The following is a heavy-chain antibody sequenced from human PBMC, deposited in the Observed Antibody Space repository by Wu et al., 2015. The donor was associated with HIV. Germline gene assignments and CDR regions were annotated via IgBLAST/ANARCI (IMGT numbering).Heavy chain of an antibody. CDR2: IHPSGGVT. CDR1: GGTFRRNG. CDR3: ARDQAGQRNDAFDI. V-gene: IGHV1-46*01. Sequence: QLVQSGAEVKKFGSSVKVSCKAPGGTFRRNGINWVRQAPGQGLEWMGRIHPSGGVTLYAQKFQGRITLTRDTSTSTVYMDLSSLRSEDTALYYCARDQAGQRNDAFDIWGRGDNGHRLF. J-gene: IGHJ3*02. D-gene: IGHD6-25*01.